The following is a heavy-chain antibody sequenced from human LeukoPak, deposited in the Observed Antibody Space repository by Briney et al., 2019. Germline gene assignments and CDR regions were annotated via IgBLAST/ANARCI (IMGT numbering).Heavy chain of an antibody. CDR2: INTTTGNP. CDR3: ARGHDTTGYFAY. CDR1: GYTFTTFP. Sequence: ASVKVSCKPSGYTFTTFPINWVRQAPGQGLEWLGWINTTTGNPTYAQGLTGRFVFSSDTSVSTAYLQITSLKTEDIGVYYCARGHDTTGYFAYWGQGSLVSVSS. J-gene: IGHJ4*02. D-gene: IGHD3-9*01. V-gene: IGHV7-4-1*02.